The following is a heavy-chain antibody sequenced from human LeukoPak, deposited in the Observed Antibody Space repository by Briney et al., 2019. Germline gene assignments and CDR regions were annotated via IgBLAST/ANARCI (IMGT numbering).Heavy chain of an antibody. J-gene: IGHJ4*02. CDR2: ISGSGGST. D-gene: IGHD2/OR15-2a*01. CDR1: GFTFSNYA. CDR3: VTRAVSSPIWYYFDF. Sequence: GESLTLACAASGFTFSNYAMNWGRQAPGKGLEWVSVISGSGGSTNYADSVKGRFTISRDNSKNTLYLQLTSLRAEDTALYYCVTRAVSSPIWYYFDFWGQGTLVTVSS. V-gene: IGHV3-23*01.